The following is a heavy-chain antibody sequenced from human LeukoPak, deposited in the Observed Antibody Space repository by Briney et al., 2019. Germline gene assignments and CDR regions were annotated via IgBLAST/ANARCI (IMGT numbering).Heavy chain of an antibody. CDR3: VREKSGGTYDY. V-gene: IGHV1-46*01. Sequence: GASVKVSCKASGYTFTAYYIQWVRQAPGQGLEWMGTIRPGDTRTTYAQKFQGRVTMTWDMSTTTGYMELSSLRSEDTAVYYCVREKSGGTYDYWGRGTLVTVSS. J-gene: IGHJ4*02. CDR2: IRPGDTRT. CDR1: GYTFTAYY. D-gene: IGHD3-16*01.